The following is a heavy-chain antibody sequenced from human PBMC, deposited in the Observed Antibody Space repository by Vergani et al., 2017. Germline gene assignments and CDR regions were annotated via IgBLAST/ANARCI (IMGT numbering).Heavy chain of an antibody. D-gene: IGHD1-26*01. CDR3: AKDPYGIVGATKNIYYYYGMDV. CDR1: GFTFSSYA. J-gene: IGHJ6*02. Sequence: EVQLLESGGGLVQPGGSLRLSCAASGFTFSSYAMSWVRQAPGKGLEWVSAISGSGGSTSYADSVKGRFTISRDNSKNTLYLQMNSLRAEDTAVYYCAKDPYGIVGATKNIYYYYGMDVWGQGTTVTVSS. CDR2: ISGSGGST. V-gene: IGHV3-23*01.